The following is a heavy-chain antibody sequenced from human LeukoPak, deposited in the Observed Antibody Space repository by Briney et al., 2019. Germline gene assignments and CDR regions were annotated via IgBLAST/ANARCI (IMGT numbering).Heavy chain of an antibody. Sequence: NPSGTLSLTCGVSGGSISNGNWWSWVRQPPGKGLEWIGEIYRTGSANYNPSLKSRVTISVDKSKNQFSLSLNSVTAADTAVYYCVRCGSYCLDYWGQGTLVTVSS. CDR2: IYRTGSA. V-gene: IGHV4-4*02. D-gene: IGHD1-26*01. CDR1: GGSISNGNW. CDR3: VRCGSYCLDY. J-gene: IGHJ4*02.